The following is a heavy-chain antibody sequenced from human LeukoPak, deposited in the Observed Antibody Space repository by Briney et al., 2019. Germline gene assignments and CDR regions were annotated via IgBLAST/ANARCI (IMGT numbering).Heavy chain of an antibody. J-gene: IGHJ5*02. V-gene: IGHV4-59*01. CDR1: GGSINSYY. CDR2: LYYSGST. D-gene: IGHD5-24*01. CDR3: ARARDGHINNWFDP. Sequence: PSETLSLTCTVSGGSINSYYWSWIRQPPGKGLEWIGYLYYSGSTEYDPSLKSRVTISVDTSKNQFSLKMSSVTAADTAVYYCARARDGHINNWFDPWGQGTLVTVSS.